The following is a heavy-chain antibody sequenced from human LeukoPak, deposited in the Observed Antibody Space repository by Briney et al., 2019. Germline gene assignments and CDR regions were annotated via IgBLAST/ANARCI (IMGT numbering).Heavy chain of an antibody. CDR2: IQSDGSVQ. J-gene: IGHJ4*02. CDR1: GFSFSSYW. V-gene: IGHV3-7*01. D-gene: IGHD6-19*01. Sequence: PGGSLRLSCAASGFSFSSYWMSWVRQTPGKGLEWVANIQSDGSVQQYVDSVKGRLTISRDNAKDSLYLQMNSLRAEDTAVYYCARIPRDSGWSFLDFWGQGTLVTVTS. CDR3: ARIPRDSGWSFLDF.